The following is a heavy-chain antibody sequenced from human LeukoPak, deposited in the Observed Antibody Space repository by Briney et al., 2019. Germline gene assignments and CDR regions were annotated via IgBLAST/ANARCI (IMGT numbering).Heavy chain of an antibody. Sequence: QPGGTLRLSCAASGFTFVSYGMHWVRQAPGKGLEWVSLISWDGGSTYYADSVKGRFTISRDNAKNSLYLQMNSLRAEDTAVYYCARPLSQDIVVVPAADYYYYYMDVWGKGTTVTVSS. V-gene: IGHV3-43D*03. CDR1: GFTFVSYG. J-gene: IGHJ6*03. D-gene: IGHD2-2*01. CDR2: ISWDGGST. CDR3: ARPLSQDIVVVPAADYYYYYMDV.